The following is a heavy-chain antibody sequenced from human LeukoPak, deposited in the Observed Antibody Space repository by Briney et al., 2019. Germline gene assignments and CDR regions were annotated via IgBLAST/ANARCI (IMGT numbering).Heavy chain of an antibody. D-gene: IGHD2/OR15-2a*01. V-gene: IGHV3-74*01. CDR2: INSDGSWT. Sequence: GGSLRLSCAASGFTFSSYWLHWVRQAPGKGLVWVSHINSDGSWTGYADSVKGRFTISKDNAKNTVSLQMNNLRAEDTAVYYCVTFYETYWGRGTLVTVSS. J-gene: IGHJ4*02. CDR3: VTFYETY. CDR1: GFTFSSYW.